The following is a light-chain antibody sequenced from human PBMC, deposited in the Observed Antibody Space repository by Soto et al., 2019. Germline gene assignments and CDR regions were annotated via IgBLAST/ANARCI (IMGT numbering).Light chain of an antibody. V-gene: IGKV1-5*01. CDR2: DAS. J-gene: IGKJ1*01. Sequence: DIQRTQSPSILSASVGDRVTIACRASQSISNWLAWYQQRPGKAPKLLIYDASSLESGVPSRFSGSGSGTDFTLTISNLQPEDFATYYCQQSFTTWTFGQGTKVDI. CDR3: QQSFTTWT. CDR1: QSISNW.